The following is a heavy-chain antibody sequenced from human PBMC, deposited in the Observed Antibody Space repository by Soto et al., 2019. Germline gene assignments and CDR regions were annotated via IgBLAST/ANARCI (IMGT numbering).Heavy chain of an antibody. CDR2: IYYSGST. V-gene: IGHV4-31*03. J-gene: IGHJ3*02. CDR1: GGSISSGGYY. CDR3: ARIGQRGYCSGGSCYSDSFDI. D-gene: IGHD2-15*01. Sequence: QVQLQESGPGLVKPSQTLSLTCTVSGGSISSGGYYWSWIRQHPGKGLEWIGYIYYSGSTYYNPSLKRRVTISVDTSKNQFSLKLSSVTAADTAVYYCARIGQRGYCSGGSCYSDSFDIWGQGTMVTVSS.